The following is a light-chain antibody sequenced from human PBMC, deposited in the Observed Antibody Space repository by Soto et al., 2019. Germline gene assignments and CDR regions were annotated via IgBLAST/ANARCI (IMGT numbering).Light chain of an antibody. CDR3: QHYNSYSEA. V-gene: IGKV1-5*03. CDR1: QTISSW. Sequence: IQIPRSPSTLSVSVGDKVATVGRASQTISSWLAWYQQKPGKAPKLLIYKASTLKSGVPSRFSGSGSGTEFTLTISSLQPDDFATYYCQHYNSYSEAFGQGTKVDI. CDR2: KAS. J-gene: IGKJ1*01.